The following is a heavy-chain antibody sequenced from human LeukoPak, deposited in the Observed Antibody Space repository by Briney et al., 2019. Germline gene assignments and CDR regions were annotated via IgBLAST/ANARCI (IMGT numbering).Heavy chain of an antibody. D-gene: IGHD3-3*01. CDR2: IKEDGSEK. J-gene: IGHJ4*02. CDR3: ARAYLERLTAGYFDH. CDR1: GSTFNRDW. V-gene: IGHV3-7*04. Sequence: GGSLRLSCTASGSTFNRDWTAWVRQAPGKGLEWVANIKEDGSEKNYVDSVKGRFTMSRDNAKSSLFLQMNSLRDDDSAAYFCARAYLERLTAGYFDHWGQGTQVTVSP.